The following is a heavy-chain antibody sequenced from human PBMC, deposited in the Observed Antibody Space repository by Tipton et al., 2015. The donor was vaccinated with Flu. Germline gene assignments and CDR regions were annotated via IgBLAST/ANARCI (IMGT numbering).Heavy chain of an antibody. V-gene: IGHV3-23*01. D-gene: IGHD2-21*02. Sequence: GSLRLSCAASGFAFSSYAMSWVRQAPGKGLEWVSAICGSGGSPFYADSVKGRFTISRDNSKNTLDLQMNSLRVEDTAVYYCAKCPQSSYGGDSGSFDDWGQGTLVTGSS. CDR2: ICGSGGSP. CDR3: AKCPQSSYGGDSGSFDD. J-gene: IGHJ4*02. CDR1: GFAFSSYA.